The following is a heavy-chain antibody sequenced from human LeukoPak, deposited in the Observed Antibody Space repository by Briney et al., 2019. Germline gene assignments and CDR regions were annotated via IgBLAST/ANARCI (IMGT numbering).Heavy chain of an antibody. J-gene: IGHJ4*02. CDR2: ISGSGDST. CDR1: GFTFSSYA. CDR3: AKDLITIISPVDY. V-gene: IGHV3-23*01. D-gene: IGHD3-9*01. Sequence: GRSLRLSCAASGFTFSSYAMNWVRQAPGKGLEWVSSISGSGDSTYYADSVKGRFTISRDNSKNTLSLQMNSLRAEDTAVYYCAKDLITIISPVDYWGQGTLVTVSS.